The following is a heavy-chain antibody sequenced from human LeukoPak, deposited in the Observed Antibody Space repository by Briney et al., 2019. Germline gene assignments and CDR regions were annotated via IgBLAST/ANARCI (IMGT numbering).Heavy chain of an antibody. V-gene: IGHV3-30*02. CDR3: AKTVGATHDY. CDR2: IRYDGSNK. D-gene: IGHD1-26*01. Sequence: PGGSLRLSCAASAFTFSSYGMHWVRQAPGKGLEWVAFIRYDGSNKYYADSVKGRFTISRDNSKNTLYLQMNSLRTEDTAVYYCAKTVGATHDYWGQGTLVTVSS. CDR1: AFTFSSYG. J-gene: IGHJ4*02.